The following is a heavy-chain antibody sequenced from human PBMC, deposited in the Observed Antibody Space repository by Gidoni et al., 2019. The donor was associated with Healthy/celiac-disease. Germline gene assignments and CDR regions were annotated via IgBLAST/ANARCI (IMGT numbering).Heavy chain of an antibody. CDR3: SAVVAVHPHNWFDP. CDR2: FDPEDGET. Sequence: QVQLVQSGAEVKTPGASVKVSCKVSGYTLTELSMHWVRQAPGKGLEWMGGFDPEDGETIYAQKFQGRVTMTEDTSTDTAYMELSSLRSEDTAVYYCSAVVAVHPHNWFDPWGQGTLVTVSS. V-gene: IGHV1-24*01. D-gene: IGHD2-15*01. CDR1: GYTLTELS. J-gene: IGHJ5*02.